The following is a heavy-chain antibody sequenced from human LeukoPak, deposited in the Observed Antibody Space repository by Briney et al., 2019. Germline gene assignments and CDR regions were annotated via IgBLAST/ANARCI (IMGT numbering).Heavy chain of an antibody. CDR2: IYYSGST. CDR3: ARQKDSGTYPFDY. D-gene: IGHD1-26*01. CDR1: GVFLSSDY. J-gene: IGHJ4*02. V-gene: IGHV4-59*08. Sequence: PSETLSLTCTVSGVFLSSDYWSWIRQPPGKGLEWIGSIYYSGSTNYNPSLKSRVTISVDTSKNQFSLKLSSVTAADTAVYYCARQKDSGTYPFDYWGQGTLVTVSS.